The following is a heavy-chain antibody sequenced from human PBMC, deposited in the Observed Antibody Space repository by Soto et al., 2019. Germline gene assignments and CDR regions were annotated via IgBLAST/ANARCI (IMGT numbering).Heavy chain of an antibody. V-gene: IGHV1-3*01. J-gene: IGHJ4*02. CDR3: ARANGNYAWGPNDY. D-gene: IGHD1-7*01. Sequence: QVQLVQSGAEVKKPGASVRISCKASGYSLPTHTIHWVRQAPGHRLEWMGWINAANGHTKYSQNFQNRVTISSDTSASTVYMKLTGLTSDDKAISYCARANGNYAWGPNDYWGQGTLVTVSS. CDR2: INAANGHT. CDR1: GYSLPTHT.